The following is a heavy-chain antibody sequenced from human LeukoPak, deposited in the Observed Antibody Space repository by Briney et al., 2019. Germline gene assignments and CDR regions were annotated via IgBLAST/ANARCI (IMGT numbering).Heavy chain of an antibody. V-gene: IGHV4-59*01. Sequence: SETLSLTCTVSGGSISSDHWNWIRQPPGKGLEWIGCIYYSGSTYYNPSLKSRVTISIKKSKKQFSFNQKYVTTADTAVYFCARDLRSKYYDSSGYSSHWYFDLWGRGTLVTVSS. J-gene: IGHJ2*01. CDR1: GGSISSDH. CDR2: IYYSGST. CDR3: ARDLRSKYYDSSGYSSHWYFDL. D-gene: IGHD3-22*01.